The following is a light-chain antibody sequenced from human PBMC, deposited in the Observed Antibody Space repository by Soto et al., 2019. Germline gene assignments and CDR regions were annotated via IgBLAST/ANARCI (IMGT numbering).Light chain of an antibody. CDR1: QNIVTY. V-gene: IGKV1-39*01. CDR2: ESS. Sequence: DVQMTQSPSSLSASVGDRVTITCRASQNIVTYLNWYQQKPGKAPKLLIYESSNLQSGVSSRFSGSGSETDFTLTISSLQPEDSATYFYQETSGTPITFGQGTQLDLK. J-gene: IGKJ5*01. CDR3: QETSGTPIT.